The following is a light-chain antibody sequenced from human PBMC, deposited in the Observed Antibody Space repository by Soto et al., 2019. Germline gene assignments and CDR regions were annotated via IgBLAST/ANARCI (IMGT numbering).Light chain of an antibody. V-gene: IGKV1-5*03. J-gene: IGKJ1*01. CDR1: QTISTW. Sequence: DIQMTQSPSTLSESVGDRVTITCRASQTISTWLAWYQQKPGKAPNLLIYKASSLESGVPSRFSGSGSGTEFTLTISSLQPDDFATYYCQQYSPYQATFGQGTKVEI. CDR2: KAS. CDR3: QQYSPYQAT.